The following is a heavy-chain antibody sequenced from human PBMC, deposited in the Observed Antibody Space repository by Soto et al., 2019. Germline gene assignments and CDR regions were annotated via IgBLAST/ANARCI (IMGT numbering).Heavy chain of an antibody. D-gene: IGHD2-2*01. CDR3: TRPVVPAAMCPWFDP. CDR1: GFTFSVSA. Sequence: EVQLVESGGGLVQPGGSLKLSCAASGFTFSVSAMNWDRQASGKWQEWVGRIRSKANSYATAYAASVKGRFTISRDDSKNTAYLQMNSLKTEDTAVYYCTRPVVPAAMCPWFDPCGQGTLVTVSS. CDR2: IRSKANSYAT. J-gene: IGHJ5*02. V-gene: IGHV3-73*02.